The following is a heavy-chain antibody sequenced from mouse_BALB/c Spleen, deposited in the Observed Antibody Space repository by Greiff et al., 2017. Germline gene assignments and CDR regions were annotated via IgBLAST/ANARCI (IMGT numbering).Heavy chain of an antibody. Sequence: EVHLVESGGDLVKPGGSLKLSCAASGFTFSSYGMSWVRQTPDKRLEWVATISSGGSYTYYPDSVKGRFTISRDNAKNTLYLQMSSLKSEDTAMYYCARQTDGYDTWFAYWGQGTLVTVSA. D-gene: IGHD2-2*01. V-gene: IGHV5-6*01. CDR2: ISSGGSYT. CDR1: GFTFSSYG. CDR3: ARQTDGYDTWFAY. J-gene: IGHJ3*01.